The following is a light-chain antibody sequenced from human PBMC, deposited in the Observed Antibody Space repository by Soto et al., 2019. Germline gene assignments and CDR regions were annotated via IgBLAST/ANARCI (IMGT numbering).Light chain of an antibody. J-gene: IGKJ3*01. CDR1: QNVTSTY. Sequence: VLTQSPSTLSLSPGERASLSCRASQNVTSTYLTWYQQRPGQPPRLLIYAAFSRATGVPDRFSASGSGTAFTLTITSLEPEDFALYYCQYCDSSPGFTFGPGTKVDSK. V-gene: IGKV3-20*01. CDR3: QYCDSSPGFT. CDR2: AAF.